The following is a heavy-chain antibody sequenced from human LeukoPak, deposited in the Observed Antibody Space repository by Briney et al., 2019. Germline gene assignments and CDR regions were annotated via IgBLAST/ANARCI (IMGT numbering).Heavy chain of an antibody. V-gene: IGHV3-21*01. D-gene: IGHD3-10*01. CDR3: ARVKITMVRGVTSPYYYYGMDV. J-gene: IGHJ6*02. CDR1: GFTFSSYS. CDR2: ISSSSSYI. Sequence: GGSLRLSYAASGFTFSSYSMNWVRQAPGKGLEWVSSISSSSSYIYYADSVKRRFTISRDNAKNSLYLQMNSLRAEDTAVYYCARVKITMVRGVTSPYYYYGMDVWGQGTTVTVSS.